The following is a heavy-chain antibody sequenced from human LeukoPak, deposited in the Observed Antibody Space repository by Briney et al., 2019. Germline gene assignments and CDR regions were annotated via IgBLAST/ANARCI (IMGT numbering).Heavy chain of an antibody. CDR1: GGSISSGGYY. CDR3: ARGPVTMIVEGLGMDV. V-gene: IGHV4-31*03. D-gene: IGHD3-22*01. J-gene: IGHJ6*02. CDR2: IYYSGST. Sequence: PSETLSLTCTVSGGSISSGGYYWIWIRQHPGKGLEWIGYIYYSGSTYYNPSLKSRVTISVDTSKNQFSLKLSSVTAADTDVYYCARGPVTMIVEGLGMDVWGQGTTVTVSS.